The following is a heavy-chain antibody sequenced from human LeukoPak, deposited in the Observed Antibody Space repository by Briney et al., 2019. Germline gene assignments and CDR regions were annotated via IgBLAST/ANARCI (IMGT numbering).Heavy chain of an antibody. Sequence: GGSLRLSCAASGFTFNDYYMSWIRQAPGKGLEWISYISSSGGTIYYADSVKGRFTISRDNAKKSLYLQMNSLRAEDTAVYFCAREFYGGNFDYWGQGTLVTVSS. D-gene: IGHD3-16*01. J-gene: IGHJ4*02. CDR2: ISSSGGTI. V-gene: IGHV3-11*01. CDR3: AREFYGGNFDY. CDR1: GFTFNDYY.